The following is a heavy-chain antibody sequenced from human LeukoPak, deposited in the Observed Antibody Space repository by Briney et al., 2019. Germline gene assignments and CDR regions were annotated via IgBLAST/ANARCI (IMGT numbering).Heavy chain of an antibody. CDR1: GFTFSSYG. Sequence: GGSLRLSCAASGFTFSSYGMHWVRQAPGKGLEWVAFIRYDGSNKYYADSVKGRFTISRDNSKNTLYLQMNSLRSEDTAVYYCARVLVATGDWFDYWGQGTLVTVSS. V-gene: IGHV3-30*02. CDR2: IRYDGSNK. J-gene: IGHJ4*02. CDR3: ARVLVATGDWFDY. D-gene: IGHD5-12*01.